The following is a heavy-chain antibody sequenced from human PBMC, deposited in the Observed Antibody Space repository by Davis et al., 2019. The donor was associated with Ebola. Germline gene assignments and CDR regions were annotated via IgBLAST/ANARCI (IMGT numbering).Heavy chain of an antibody. D-gene: IGHD3-10*01. CDR1: GFGFSNYW. J-gene: IGHJ4*02. V-gene: IGHV3-74*01. CDR2: VSPDGSAT. Sequence: GESLKISCAASGFGFSNYWIHWVRQAPGKGLVWVSRVSPDGSATGYADSVKGRFSISRDNAKNTLYLQMNGLRAEDTAVYYCAKDFGNFRGPDYWGQGTLVTVSS. CDR3: AKDFGNFRGPDY.